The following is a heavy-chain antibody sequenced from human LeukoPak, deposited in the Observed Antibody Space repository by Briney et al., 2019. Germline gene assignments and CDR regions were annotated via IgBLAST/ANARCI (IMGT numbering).Heavy chain of an antibody. V-gene: IGHV3-21*01. CDR3: AREKTYYYDSSGYQSYYFDY. Sequence: KSGGSLRLSCAASGFTFSSYSMNWVRQAPGKGLEWVSSISSSSSYIYYADSVKGRFTISRDNAKNSLYLQMNSLRAEDTAVYYCAREKTYYYDSSGYQSYYFDYWGQGTLVTVSS. D-gene: IGHD3-22*01. CDR2: ISSSSSYI. J-gene: IGHJ4*02. CDR1: GFTFSSYS.